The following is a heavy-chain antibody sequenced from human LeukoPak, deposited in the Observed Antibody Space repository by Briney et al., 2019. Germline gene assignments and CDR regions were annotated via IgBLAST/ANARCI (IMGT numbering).Heavy chain of an antibody. J-gene: IGHJ4*02. CDR2: IRYDGSNK. D-gene: IGHD6-19*01. Sequence: GGSLRLSCAASGFTFSSYGMHWVRQAPGKGLEWVAFIRYDGSNKYYADSVKGRFTISRDNSKNTLYLQMNSLRAEDTAVYYCAKDEGQWLVVGSRAIDYWGQGTLVTVSS. CDR1: GFTFSSYG. CDR3: AKDEGQWLVVGSRAIDY. V-gene: IGHV3-30*02.